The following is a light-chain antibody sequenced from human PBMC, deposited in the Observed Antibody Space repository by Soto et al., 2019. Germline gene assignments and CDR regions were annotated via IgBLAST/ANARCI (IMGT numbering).Light chain of an antibody. CDR3: CSSGGSPTYV. Sequence: QSVLTQPPSVSGAPGQTITISCSGTSSNIGAGYAVHWYQRLPGTAPKLLIYDNTNRPSGVPDRFSGSRSGASASLAITGLQADDEGDYYCCSSGGSPTYVFGTGTQLTVL. CDR2: DNT. J-gene: IGLJ1*01. CDR1: SSNIGAGYA. V-gene: IGLV1-40*01.